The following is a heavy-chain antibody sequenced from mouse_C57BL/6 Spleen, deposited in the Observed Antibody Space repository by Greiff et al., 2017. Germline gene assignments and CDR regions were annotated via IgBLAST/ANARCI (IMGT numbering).Heavy chain of an antibody. CDR1: GYSITSGYD. CDR3: AREGENYFDY. CDR2: ISYSGST. Sequence: EVQLQESGPGMVKPSQSLSLTCTVTGYSITSGYDWHWIRHFPGNKLEWMGYISYSGSTNYNPSLKSRISITHDTSKNHFFLKLNSVTTEDTATYYCAREGENYFDYWGQGTTLTVSS. J-gene: IGHJ2*01. V-gene: IGHV3-1*01.